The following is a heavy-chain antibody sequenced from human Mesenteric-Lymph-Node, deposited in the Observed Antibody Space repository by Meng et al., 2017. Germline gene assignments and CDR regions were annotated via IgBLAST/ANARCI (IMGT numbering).Heavy chain of an antibody. J-gene: IGHJ4*02. CDR1: GYIFTGYY. CDR3: AREPDTYYSAQYHDY. CDR2: INPKSGGR. V-gene: IGHV1-2*02. Sequence: ASVKVSCKASGYIFTGYYLHWVRQAPGQGLEWMGWINPKSGGRNYAQKFQGRVTMTRDTSISTAYMELSRLRSDDTAVYYCAREPDTYYSAQYHDYWGQGTLVTVSS. D-gene: IGHD3-10*01.